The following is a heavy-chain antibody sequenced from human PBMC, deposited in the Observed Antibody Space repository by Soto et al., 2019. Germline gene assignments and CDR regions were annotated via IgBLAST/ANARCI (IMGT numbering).Heavy chain of an antibody. CDR1: GGSISSYY. CDR2: IYYSGST. D-gene: IGHD3-10*01. J-gene: IGHJ4*02. Sequence: SETLSLTCTVSGGSISSYYWSWIRQPPGKGLEWIGYIYYSGSTNYNPSLKSRVTISVDTSKNQFSLKLNSMTAADTVVYYCARHNYGSGSTYFDYWGQGTLVTVSS. CDR3: ARHNYGSGSTYFDY. V-gene: IGHV4-59*08.